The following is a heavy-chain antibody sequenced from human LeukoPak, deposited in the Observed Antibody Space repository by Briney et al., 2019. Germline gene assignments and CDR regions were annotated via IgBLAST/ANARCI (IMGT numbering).Heavy chain of an antibody. CDR2: TYYSGST. J-gene: IGHJ5*02. V-gene: IGHV4-31*11. CDR3: ARATSSPLVRGVIIPPPFFDP. Sequence: SETLSLTCAVSGDSISSGPYYWTWIRQHPGKGLEWIGYTYYSGSTYYNPSLKSRVTISIDTSKNHFSLKLRSVTAADTAVYYCARATSSPLVRGVIIPPPFFDPWGQGTLVTVSS. D-gene: IGHD3-10*01. CDR1: GDSISSGPYY.